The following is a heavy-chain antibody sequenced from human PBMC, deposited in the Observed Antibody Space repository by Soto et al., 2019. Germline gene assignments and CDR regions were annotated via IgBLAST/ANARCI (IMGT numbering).Heavy chain of an antibody. Sequence: EVKLEESGGGLVQTGGSLRLSCAVSGFTFSAYWMRWVRQAPGKGLEGAANIKDDGSQTYYVDSVKGRFTISRDNAQNSMYLHMNSLRAEDTAVYYCATAVRGSAWSYWGQGTLVTVSS. CDR1: GFTFSAYW. D-gene: IGHD6-19*01. J-gene: IGHJ4*02. V-gene: IGHV3-7*01. CDR2: IKDDGSQT. CDR3: ATAVRGSAWSY.